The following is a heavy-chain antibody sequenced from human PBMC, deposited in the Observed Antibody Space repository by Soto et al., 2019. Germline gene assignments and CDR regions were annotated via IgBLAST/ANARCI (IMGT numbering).Heavy chain of an antibody. CDR1: GFTLSSYN. Sequence: EVQLMESGGGLVQPGGSLRLSCAASGFTLSSYNMNWVRQAPGKGLEWVSFISGVNSDVFYADSVKGRFTISRDNAKNALYLQMNSLRDEDTAVYYCTRDRPPHNTDWPIFEYWGQGTLVTVSS. CDR2: ISGVNSDV. J-gene: IGHJ4*02. D-gene: IGHD3-9*01. V-gene: IGHV3-48*02. CDR3: TRDRPPHNTDWPIFEY.